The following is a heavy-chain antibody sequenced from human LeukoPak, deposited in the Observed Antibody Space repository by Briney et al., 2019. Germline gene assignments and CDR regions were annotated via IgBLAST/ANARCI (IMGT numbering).Heavy chain of an antibody. J-gene: IGHJ4*02. V-gene: IGHV1-2*02. Sequence: GASVKVSCKASGGTFSSYAISWVRQAPGQGLEWMGWINPNSGGTNYAQKFQGRVTMTRDTSISTAYMELSRLRSDDTAVYYCARALADYYDSPVGFDYWGQGTLVTVSS. D-gene: IGHD3-22*01. CDR2: INPNSGGT. CDR1: GGTFSSYA. CDR3: ARALADYYDSPVGFDY.